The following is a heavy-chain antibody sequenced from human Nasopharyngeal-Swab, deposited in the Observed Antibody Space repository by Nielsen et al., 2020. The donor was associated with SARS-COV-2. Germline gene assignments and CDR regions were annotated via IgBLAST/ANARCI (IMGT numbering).Heavy chain of an antibody. J-gene: IGHJ6*02. Sequence: SETLSLTCTVSGGSISSSSYYWGWIRQPPGKGLEWIGSIYYSGSTYYNPSLKSRVTISVDTSKNQFSLKLSSVTAADTAVYYCARRYGSGSFWSYSYYGMDVWGQGTTVTVSS. D-gene: IGHD3-10*01. CDR2: IYYSGST. V-gene: IGHV4-39*01. CDR3: ARRYGSGSFWSYSYYGMDV. CDR1: GGSISSSSYY.